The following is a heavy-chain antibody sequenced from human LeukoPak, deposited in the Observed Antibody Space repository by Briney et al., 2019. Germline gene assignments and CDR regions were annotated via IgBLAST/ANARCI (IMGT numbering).Heavy chain of an antibody. D-gene: IGHD2-2*02. CDR3: ARARDRTCSSTSCYTGPPWFDP. J-gene: IGHJ5*02. V-gene: IGHV1-2*02. CDR1: GYTFTGYY. CDR2: INPNSGGT. Sequence: ASVKVSCKASGYTFTGYYMHWVRQAPGRGLEWMGWINPNSGGTNYAQKFQGRVTMTRDTSISTAYMELSRLRSDDTAVYYCARARDRTCSSTSCYTGPPWFDPWGQGTLVTVSS.